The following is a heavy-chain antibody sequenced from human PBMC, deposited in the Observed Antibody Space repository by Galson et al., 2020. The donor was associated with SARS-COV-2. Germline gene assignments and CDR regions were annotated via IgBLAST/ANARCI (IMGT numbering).Heavy chain of an antibody. D-gene: IGHD3-3*01. CDR2: ITPSGGST. V-gene: IGHV1-46*01. J-gene: IGHJ6*03. CDR1: GYTFTSYY. CDR3: ARDQAATYYDFWSGYYTNNYYYYYMDV. Sequence: ASVKVSCKASGYTFTSYYMHWVRQAPGQGLEWMGIITPSGGSTSYAQKFQGRVTMTRDTSTSTVYMELSSLRAEDTAVYYCARDQAATYYDFWSGYYTNNYYYYYMDVWGKGTTVTVSS.